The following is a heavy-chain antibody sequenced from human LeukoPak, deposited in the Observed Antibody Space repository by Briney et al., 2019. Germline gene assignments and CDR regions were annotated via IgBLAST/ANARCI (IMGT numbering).Heavy chain of an antibody. D-gene: IGHD6-19*01. CDR1: GYTLTSYG. Sequence: ASVKVSCKASGYTLTSYGISGVRQAPGQGLGRMGWISVYNGNTNYAQKLQGRVTMTTDTSTSTAYMELRSLRSDDTAVYYCARDKQWPVSDYWGQGTLVTVSS. CDR2: ISVYNGNT. J-gene: IGHJ4*02. CDR3: ARDKQWPVSDY. V-gene: IGHV1-18*01.